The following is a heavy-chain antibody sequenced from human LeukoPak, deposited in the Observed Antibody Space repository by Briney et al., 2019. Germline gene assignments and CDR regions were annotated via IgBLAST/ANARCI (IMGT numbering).Heavy chain of an antibody. CDR2: ISWNSGSI. CDR1: GFTFDDYA. J-gene: IGHJ5*02. D-gene: IGHD3-10*01. Sequence: GRSLRLSCAASGFTFDDYAMHWVRQAPGKGLEWVSGISWNSGSIGYADSVKGRFTISRDNAENSLYLQMNSLRAEDTALYYCAKDMRGVFDPWGQGTLVTVSS. CDR3: AKDMRGVFDP. V-gene: IGHV3-9*01.